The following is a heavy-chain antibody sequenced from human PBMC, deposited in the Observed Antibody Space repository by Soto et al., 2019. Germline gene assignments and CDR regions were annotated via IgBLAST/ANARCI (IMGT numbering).Heavy chain of an antibody. CDR1: GFTFGDYA. V-gene: IGHV3-49*03. D-gene: IGHD2-15*01. J-gene: IGHJ4*02. CDR3: TRLDIVVVVARFDY. CDR2: IRIKAYGGTT. Sequence: GGSLSLSCTASGFTFGDYALSWFRQAPGKGLEWVGFIRIKAYGGTTEYPSSVKGRSTISRDDYKSIAYLQMNSLKTEDTAVYYCTRLDIVVVVARFDYWGQGTLVTVSS.